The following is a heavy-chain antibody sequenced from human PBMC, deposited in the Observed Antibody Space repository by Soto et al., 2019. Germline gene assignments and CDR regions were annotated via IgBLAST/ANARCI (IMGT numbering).Heavy chain of an antibody. CDR3: ARSASNYGYNFVY. CDR1: GFTFSSYS. CDR2: ISSSSSYI. Sequence: SGGSLRLSCAASGFTFSSYSMNWVRQAPGKGLEWVSSISSSSSYIYYADSVKGRFTISRDNAKNSLYLQMNSLRAEDTAVYYCARSASNYGYNFVYWGQGTLVTVSS. J-gene: IGHJ4*02. D-gene: IGHD3-10*01. V-gene: IGHV3-21*01.